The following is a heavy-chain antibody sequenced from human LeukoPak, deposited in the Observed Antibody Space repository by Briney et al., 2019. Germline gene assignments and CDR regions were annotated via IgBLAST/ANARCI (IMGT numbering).Heavy chain of an antibody. CDR1: GFTFSSYW. CDR3: ARGSYGVFDY. D-gene: IGHD3-10*01. J-gene: IGHJ4*02. V-gene: IGHV3-7*01. Sequence: GGSPRLSCAASGFTFSSYWMTWVRQAPGKGLEWVANIKQDGSEKYYVDYVKGRFTISRDNAKNSLYLQMNSLGAEDTAVYYCARGSYGVFDYWGQGTLVTVSS. CDR2: IKQDGSEK.